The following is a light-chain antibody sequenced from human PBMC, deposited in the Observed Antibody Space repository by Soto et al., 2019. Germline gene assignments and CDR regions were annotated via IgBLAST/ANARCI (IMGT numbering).Light chain of an antibody. V-gene: IGLV2-14*01. CDR1: SNDVGGYNY. Sequence: SALTQPASVSGSPGQSITISCTGTSNDVGGYNYVSWYQQHLGKAPKLMIYEVSNRPSGLSNRFSGSKSGNAASLTISGLQAEDEADYYCSSYTTSSTYVFXPGTKATV. J-gene: IGLJ1*01. CDR2: EVS. CDR3: SSYTTSSTYV.